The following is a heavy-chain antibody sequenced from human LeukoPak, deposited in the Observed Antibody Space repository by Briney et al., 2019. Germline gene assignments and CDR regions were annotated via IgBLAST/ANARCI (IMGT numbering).Heavy chain of an antibody. CDR3: AREAIDIVVVVAATFFDY. Sequence: ASVKVSCKASGYTFTSYGISWVRQAPGQGLEWMGWISAYNGNTNYAQKLQGRVTMTTDTSTSTAYMELRSLRSDDTAVYYCAREAIDIVVVVAATFFDYWGQGTLVTVSS. CDR1: GYTFTSYG. D-gene: IGHD2-15*01. J-gene: IGHJ4*02. CDR2: ISAYNGNT. V-gene: IGHV1-18*01.